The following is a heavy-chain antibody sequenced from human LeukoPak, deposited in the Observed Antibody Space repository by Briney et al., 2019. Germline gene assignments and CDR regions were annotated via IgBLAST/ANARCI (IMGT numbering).Heavy chain of an antibody. J-gene: IGHJ3*02. V-gene: IGHV4-59*02. D-gene: IGHD2-2*01. Sequence: SETLSLTCTVSGGSVSSYYCSWIRRPPGRGLEWIAYLSHSGSSDSNPSLTSRVTTLVDTSKNQFSLKLTSVTAADTAVYYCARARYANAWYAFDIWGHGTMVTVSS. CDR3: ARARYANAWYAFDI. CDR2: LSHSGSS. CDR1: GGSVSSYY.